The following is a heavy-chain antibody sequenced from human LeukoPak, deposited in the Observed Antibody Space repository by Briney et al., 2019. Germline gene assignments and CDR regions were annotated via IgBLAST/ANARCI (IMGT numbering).Heavy chain of an antibody. CDR1: GGSFSGYY. Sequence: PSGTLSLTCAVYGGSFSGYYWSWIRQPPGKGLEGIGEINHSGSTNYNPSLKSRVTISVDTSKTQFSLKLSSVTAADTAVYYCASRSPAFDPWGQGTLVTVSS. CDR3: ASRSPAFDP. V-gene: IGHV4-34*01. J-gene: IGHJ5*02. CDR2: INHSGST.